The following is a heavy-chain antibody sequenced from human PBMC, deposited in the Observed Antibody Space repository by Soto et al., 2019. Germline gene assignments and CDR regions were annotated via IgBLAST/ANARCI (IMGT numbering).Heavy chain of an antibody. J-gene: IGHJ4*02. Sequence: SVTVSCQAVCSTFINYGISWVRQAPGQGLEWMGRIIPILGIANYAQKFQGRVTITADKSTSTAYMELSSLRSEDTAVYYCARDPARYYYDSSGYFDYWGQGAVVTVSS. D-gene: IGHD3-22*01. V-gene: IGHV1-69*04. CDR3: ARDPARYYYDSSGYFDY. CDR1: CSTFINYG. CDR2: IIPILGIA.